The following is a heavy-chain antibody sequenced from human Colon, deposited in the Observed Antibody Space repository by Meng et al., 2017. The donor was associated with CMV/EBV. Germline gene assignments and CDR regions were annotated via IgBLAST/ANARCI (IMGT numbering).Heavy chain of an antibody. J-gene: IGHJ6*02. V-gene: IGHV3-11*01. Sequence: GGSLRLSCAASGFTFGDYYVSWIRQAPGKGLEWVSCISDTGHTLYYADSVRGRFTVSRDNAKSSLYLEMQSLRVEDTAVYYCARVGGNSDMDVWGQGTTVTVSS. CDR1: GFTFGDYY. D-gene: IGHD4-23*01. CDR3: ARVGGNSDMDV. CDR2: ISDTGHTL.